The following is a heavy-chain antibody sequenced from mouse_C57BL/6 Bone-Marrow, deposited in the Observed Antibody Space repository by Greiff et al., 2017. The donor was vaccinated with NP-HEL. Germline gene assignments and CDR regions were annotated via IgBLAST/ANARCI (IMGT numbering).Heavy chain of an antibody. CDR2: IDPENGDT. D-gene: IGHD2-10*02. J-gene: IGHJ3*01. CDR1: GFNIKDDY. Sequence: EVKLMESGAELVRPGASVKLSCTASGFNIKDDYMHWVKQRPEQGLEWIGWIDPENGDTEYASKFQGKATITADTSSNTAYLQLSSLTSEDTAVYYCTTGVWYGNYGAYWGQGTLVTVSA. V-gene: IGHV14-4*01. CDR3: TTGVWYGNYGAY.